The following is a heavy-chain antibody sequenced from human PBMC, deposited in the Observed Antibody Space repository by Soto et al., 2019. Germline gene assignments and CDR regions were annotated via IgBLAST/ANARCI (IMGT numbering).Heavy chain of an antibody. CDR1: GGSINSGGYY. CDR3: ARAQTIFGIITVFDY. CDR2: IYYSGST. D-gene: IGHD3-3*01. J-gene: IGHJ4*02. V-gene: IGHV4-31*03. Sequence: SETLSLTCTVSGGSINSGGYYWSWIRQHPGKGLEWIGYIYYSGSTYYNPSLKSRVTISVDTSKNQFSLKPTSVTAADTAVYFCARAQTIFGIITVFDYWGQGTLVTVSS.